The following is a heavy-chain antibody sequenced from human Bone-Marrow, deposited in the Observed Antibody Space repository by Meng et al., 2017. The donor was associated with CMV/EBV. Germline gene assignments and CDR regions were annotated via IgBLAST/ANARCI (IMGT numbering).Heavy chain of an antibody. Sequence: SVKVSCKASGGTFSSYTISWVRQAPGQGLEWMGRIIPILGIANYAQKFQGRVTITADKSTSTAYMELSSLRSEDTAVYYCARGEHYDILTGYYATDYFDYCGQGTLVTASS. J-gene: IGHJ4*02. D-gene: IGHD3-9*01. CDR1: GGTFSSYT. V-gene: IGHV1-69*02. CDR2: IIPILGIA. CDR3: ARGEHYDILTGYYATDYFDY.